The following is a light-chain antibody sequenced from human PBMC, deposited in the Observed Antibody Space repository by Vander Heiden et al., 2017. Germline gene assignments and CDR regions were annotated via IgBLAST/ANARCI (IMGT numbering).Light chain of an antibody. CDR1: TAAVASGNY. V-gene: IGLV7-43*01. CDR3: LLYYDDGWV. CDR2: SIT. J-gene: IGLJ3*02. Sequence: QTVVTQEPSVTVSPGGTVTLTCSSSTAAVASGNYPNWFQQKPGQAPRALIYSITNRHSWTPARFSGSLLGDKAALTLSGVQPEDEAEYYCLLYYDDGWVFGGGTKLTVL.